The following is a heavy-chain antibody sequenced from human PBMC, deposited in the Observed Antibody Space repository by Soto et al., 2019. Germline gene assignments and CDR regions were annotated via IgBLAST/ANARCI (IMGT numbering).Heavy chain of an antibody. CDR3: AKISKWLVLHPTFDS. CDR2: VSGRGESI. V-gene: IGHV3-23*01. D-gene: IGHD6-19*01. Sequence: EVQLLESGGGLVQPGGSLRLSCVVSGFTLSSYAMSWLRQTPEKGLEWVSVVSGRGESIYYADSVKGRFTISRDNSKNTLYLQMDSLRVEDTGVYYCAKISKWLVLHPTFDSWGQGTLVTVSS. J-gene: IGHJ4*02. CDR1: GFTLSSYA.